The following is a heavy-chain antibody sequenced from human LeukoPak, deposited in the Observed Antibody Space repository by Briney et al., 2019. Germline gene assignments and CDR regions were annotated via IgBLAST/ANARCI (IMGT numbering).Heavy chain of an antibody. V-gene: IGHV3-53*01. J-gene: IGHJ3*02. CDR3: ARGHNWNDRGAFDI. D-gene: IGHD1-1*01. CDR1: GFTVSSNY. CDR2: IYSGGST. Sequence: PGGSLRLPCAASGFTVSSNYMSWVRQAPGKGLEWVSSIYSGGSTYYADSVKGRFTISRDSSKNTLYLQMSSLRAEDTAVYYCARGHNWNDRGAFDIWGQGTMVTVSS.